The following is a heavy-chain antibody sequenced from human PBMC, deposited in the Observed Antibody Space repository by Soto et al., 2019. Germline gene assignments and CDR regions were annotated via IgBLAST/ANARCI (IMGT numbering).Heavy chain of an antibody. CDR3: ARALAFGGVIGWFDP. D-gene: IGHD3-16*01. CDR1: GGSISSYY. V-gene: IGHV4-59*01. Sequence: SETLSLTCTVSGGSISSYYWSWIRQPPGKGLEWIGYIYYSGSTNYNPSLKSRVTISVDTSKNQFSLKLSSVTAADTAVYYCARALAFGGVIGWFDPWGQGTLVTVSS. J-gene: IGHJ5*02. CDR2: IYYSGST.